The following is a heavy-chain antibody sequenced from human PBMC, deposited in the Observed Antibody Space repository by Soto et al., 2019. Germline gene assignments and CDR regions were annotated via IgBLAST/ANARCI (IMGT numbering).Heavy chain of an antibody. J-gene: IGHJ4*02. Sequence: SETLSLTCTVSGGSISSYYCTWSRQPPGKGLEWIGYIYYSGSTNYNPSLKSRVTISVDTSKNQFSLKLSSVTAADTAVYYCAREGGLRTDWGQGTLVTVSS. CDR1: GGSISSYY. D-gene: IGHD4-17*01. CDR2: IYYSGST. CDR3: AREGGLRTD. V-gene: IGHV4-59*01.